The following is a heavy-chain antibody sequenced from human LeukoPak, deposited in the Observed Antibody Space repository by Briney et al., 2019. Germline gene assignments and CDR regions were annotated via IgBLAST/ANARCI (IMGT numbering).Heavy chain of an antibody. CDR2: GYSGGST. J-gene: IGHJ5*02. CDR1: GFTVSSNY. Sequence: GGSLRLSCAASGFTVSSNYMSWVRQAPGKGLEWVSVGYSGGSTYYADYVKGRFTISRDNSKNTLYLQMNSLSAEDTAVYYCARTAHYYDSSEVWFDPWGQGTLVTVSS. CDR3: ARTAHYYDSSEVWFDP. D-gene: IGHD3-22*01. V-gene: IGHV3-66*01.